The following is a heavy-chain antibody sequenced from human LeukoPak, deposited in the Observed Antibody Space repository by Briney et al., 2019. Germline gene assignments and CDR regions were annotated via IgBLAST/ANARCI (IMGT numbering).Heavy chain of an antibody. CDR1: GFTFSSYW. CDR3: AKDNNYDSSGYYGY. Sequence: GGSLRLSCAASGFTFSSYWMSWVRQAPGKGLEWVSGISWNSGSIGYADSVKGRFTISRVNAKNSLYLQMNSLRAEDTALYYCAKDNNYDSSGYYGYWGQGTLVTVSS. CDR2: ISWNSGSI. D-gene: IGHD3-22*01. J-gene: IGHJ4*02. V-gene: IGHV3-9*01.